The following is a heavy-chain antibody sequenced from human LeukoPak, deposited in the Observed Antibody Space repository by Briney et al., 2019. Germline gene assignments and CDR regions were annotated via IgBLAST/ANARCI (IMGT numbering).Heavy chain of an antibody. CDR1: GFTFSSYW. CDR2: IKQDGSEK. D-gene: IGHD4-17*01. Sequence: PGGFLRLSCAASGFTFSSYWMSWVRQAPGKGLEWVANIKQDGSEKYYVDSVKGRFTISRDNAKNSLYLQMNSLRAEDTAVYYCARDWVTTSYNWFDPWGQGTLVTVSS. V-gene: IGHV3-7*01. CDR3: ARDWVTTSYNWFDP. J-gene: IGHJ5*02.